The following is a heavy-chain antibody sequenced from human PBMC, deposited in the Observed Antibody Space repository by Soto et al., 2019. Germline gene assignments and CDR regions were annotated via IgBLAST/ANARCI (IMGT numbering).Heavy chain of an antibody. CDR3: RRVRQQLVPSAFDI. V-gene: IGHV4-59*11. CDR2: IYYSWST. Sequence: SETLSLTCTVSGGSISSHYGSWIRQPAGKGLEWIGYIYYSWSTNYNPSLNSRVTISVDTSKNQFSLKLIPVTAADPAVFYCRRVRQQLVPSAFDIWGQGTMVTVSS. D-gene: IGHD6-13*01. CDR1: GGSISSHY. J-gene: IGHJ3*02.